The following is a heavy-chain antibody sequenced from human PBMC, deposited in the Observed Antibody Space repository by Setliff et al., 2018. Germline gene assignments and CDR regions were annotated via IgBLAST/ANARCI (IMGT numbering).Heavy chain of an antibody. CDR3: VKLVPQAISSDP. V-gene: IGHV3-15*01. CDR1: GVTVRDAW. Sequence: PGGSLRLSCAASGVTVRDAWMGWVRQTPGKGLDWVGRIKSKTDGGTTDYAAPVKGRFTISRDDSKNTLYLQMNSLKTEDTAVYYCVKLVPQAISSDPWGQGTLVTVSS. CDR2: IKSKTDGGTT. D-gene: IGHD3-10*01. J-gene: IGHJ5*02.